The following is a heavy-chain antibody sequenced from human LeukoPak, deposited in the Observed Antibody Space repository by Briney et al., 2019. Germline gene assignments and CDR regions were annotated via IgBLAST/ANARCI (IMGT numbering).Heavy chain of an antibody. Sequence: ASVKVSCKASGYTFTGYYMHWVRQAPRQGLEWMGRINPNSGGTNYAQKFQGRVTMTRDTSISTAYMELSRLRSDDTAVYYCARTFMITFGGVIDPFDYWGQGTLVTVSS. CDR1: GYTFTGYY. D-gene: IGHD3-16*02. CDR2: INPNSGGT. V-gene: IGHV1-2*06. J-gene: IGHJ4*02. CDR3: ARTFMITFGGVIDPFDY.